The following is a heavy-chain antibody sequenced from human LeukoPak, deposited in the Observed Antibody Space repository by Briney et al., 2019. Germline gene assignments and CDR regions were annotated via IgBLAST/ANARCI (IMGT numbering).Heavy chain of an antibody. J-gene: IGHJ6*03. D-gene: IGHD2-2*01. Sequence: PSETLSLTCTVSGGSISSHYWSWIRQSPGKGLEGSVFIYYSGSTNYNPSLKRRVTISVDTSKNQFSLKLSSVTAADTAVYYCARGGDQLLFYYYYMDVWGKGTTVTVSS. CDR3: ARGGDQLLFYYYYMDV. V-gene: IGHV4-59*11. CDR2: IYYSGST. CDR1: GGSISSHY.